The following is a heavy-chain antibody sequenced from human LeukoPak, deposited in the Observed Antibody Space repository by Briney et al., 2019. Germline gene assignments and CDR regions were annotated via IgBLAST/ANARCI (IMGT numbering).Heavy chain of an antibody. V-gene: IGHV4-39*07. CDR3: AVTLLWFGELLDQFDY. J-gene: IGHJ4*02. CDR2: INHSGST. Sequence: SETLSLTCTVSGGSVSSSSYYWSWIRQPPGKGLEWIGEINHSGSTNYNPSLKSRVTISVDTSKNQFSLKLSSVTAADTAVYYCAVTLLWFGELLDQFDYWGQGTLVTVSS. CDR1: GGSVSSSSYY. D-gene: IGHD3-10*01.